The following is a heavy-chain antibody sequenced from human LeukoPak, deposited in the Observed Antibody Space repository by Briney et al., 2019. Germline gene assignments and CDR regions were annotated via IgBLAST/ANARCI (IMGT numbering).Heavy chain of an antibody. J-gene: IGHJ4*02. CDR1: GFTLSSYF. V-gene: IGHV3-30-3*01. Sequence: GTSLRLSCAASGFTLSSYFIHWVRQAPGKGLEWVGVISDDGINTYYADSVKGRFTFSRDNSKNTLHLQMNSLRTEDTAVYYCARDTIATAGTYFDYWGQGTLVTVSS. CDR3: ARDTIATAGTYFDY. CDR2: ISDDGINT. D-gene: IGHD6-13*01.